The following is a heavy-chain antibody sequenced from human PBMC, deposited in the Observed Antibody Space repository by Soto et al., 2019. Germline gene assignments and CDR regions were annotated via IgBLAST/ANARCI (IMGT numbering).Heavy chain of an antibody. V-gene: IGHV1-18*01. J-gene: IGHJ5*02. CDR3: ARGYCNSPSCSGRDWFDP. D-gene: IGHD2-2*01. CDR1: AYTFTNYG. Sequence: VHLVQSGAEVKKPGASVKVSCKASAYTFTNYGINWVRQAPGQGLEWMGWVSTYNGDTKYAQKLQGRVTMTTDTSTSTANMELRSLISDDTAVYYCARGYCNSPSCSGRDWFDPWGQGTLVTVSP. CDR2: VSTYNGDT.